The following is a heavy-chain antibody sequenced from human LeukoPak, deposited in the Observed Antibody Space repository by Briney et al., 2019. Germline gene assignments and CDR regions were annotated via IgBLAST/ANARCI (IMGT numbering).Heavy chain of an antibody. D-gene: IGHD2-15*01. CDR3: AKGDCSGGSCYPLPSWFDP. Sequence: GGSLRLSCAASGFAFSSYGMSWVRQAPGKGLEWVSAISGSGGSTYYADSVKGRFTISRDNSKNTLYLQMNSLRAEDTAVYYCAKGDCSGGSCYPLPSWFDPWGQGTLVTVSS. J-gene: IGHJ5*02. V-gene: IGHV3-23*01. CDR1: GFAFSSYG. CDR2: ISGSGGST.